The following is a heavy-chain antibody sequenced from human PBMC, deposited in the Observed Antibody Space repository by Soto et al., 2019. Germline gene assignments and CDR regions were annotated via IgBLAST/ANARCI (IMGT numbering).Heavy chain of an antibody. Sequence: SETLSLTCAVYGGSFSGYYWSWIRQPPGKGLEWIGEINHSGSTNYNPSLKSRVTISVDTSKNQFSLKLSSVTAADTAVYYCAFYSARRPWAYYYYMDVWGKGPTVTVSS. CDR3: AFYSARRPWAYYYYMDV. CDR2: INHSGST. V-gene: IGHV4-34*01. D-gene: IGHD6-6*01. J-gene: IGHJ6*03. CDR1: GGSFSGYY.